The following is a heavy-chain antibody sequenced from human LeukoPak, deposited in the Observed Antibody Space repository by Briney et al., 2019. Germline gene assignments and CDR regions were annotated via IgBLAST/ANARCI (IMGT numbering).Heavy chain of an antibody. CDR3: ARDIPFAGTLGWFDP. CDR1: GFTLIVYW. D-gene: IGHD6-13*01. J-gene: IGHJ5*02. CDR2: IKQDGSEK. Sequence: QPGGSLRLSCVASGFTLIVYWMSWVRQAPGKGLEWVAKIKQDGSEKHYVDSVKGRFTISRDNAKNSLYLQMNSLRAEDTVTYSSARDIPFAGTLGWFDPWGQGTLVTVSS. V-gene: IGHV3-7*04.